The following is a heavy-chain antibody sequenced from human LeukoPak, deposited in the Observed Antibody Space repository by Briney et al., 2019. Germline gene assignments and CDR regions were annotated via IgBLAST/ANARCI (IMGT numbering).Heavy chain of an antibody. Sequence: GGSLRLSCAASGFIFSSYWMHWVRQAPGKGLVWVSRINSDGSSTSYVDSVKGRFTISRDNAKKTLYLQMNSLRVEDTAVYYCASGEFDYCDSLFFGGQGTLVTVSS. CDR3: ASGEFDYCDSLFF. CDR2: INSDGSST. J-gene: IGHJ4*02. CDR1: GFIFSSYW. V-gene: IGHV3-74*01. D-gene: IGHD3-22*01.